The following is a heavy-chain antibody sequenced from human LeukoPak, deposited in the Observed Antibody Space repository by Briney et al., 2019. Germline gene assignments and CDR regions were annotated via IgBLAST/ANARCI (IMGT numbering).Heavy chain of an antibody. Sequence: GGSLRLSCVASGSTFSDYATSWVRQAPGKELGWVSAINSGHNTYYTDSVKGRFTISRDNSRNSLSLQVTSLRADDTAVYYCARDRRCSGGRCHVFWDYWGQGALVTVSS. V-gene: IGHV3-23*01. CDR3: ARDRRCSGGRCHVFWDY. J-gene: IGHJ4*02. D-gene: IGHD2-15*01. CDR1: GSTFSDYA. CDR2: INSGHNT.